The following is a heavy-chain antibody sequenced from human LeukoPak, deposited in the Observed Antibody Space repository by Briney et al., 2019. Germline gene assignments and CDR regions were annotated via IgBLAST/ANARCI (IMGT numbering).Heavy chain of an antibody. Sequence: GESLKISCKGSGYSFTTYWIGWVRQMPGKGLEWMGIIYPSDADTRYSPSFQGQVTISADKSISTAYLQWSSLRASDTAIYYCARRRGDKSYDYWGQGTLVTVSS. CDR1: GYSFTTYW. J-gene: IGHJ4*02. CDR3: ARRRGDKSYDY. CDR2: IYPSDADT. V-gene: IGHV5-51*01. D-gene: IGHD3-10*01.